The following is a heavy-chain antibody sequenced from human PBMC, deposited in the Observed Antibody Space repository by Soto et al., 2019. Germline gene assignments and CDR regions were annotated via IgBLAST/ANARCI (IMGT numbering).Heavy chain of an antibody. J-gene: IGHJ5*02. D-gene: IGHD5-12*01. CDR1: GFTVSGNY. V-gene: IGHV3-66*01. CDR2: IYSTNNT. Sequence: EVQLVESGGGLVQAGGSLRLSCAASGFTVSGNYMAWVRQAPGKGLEWVSIIYSTNNTYYADFVKGRFTMSRDNSKNTMWLQMNSLRAEVTAVYYCARASIVSTMGGWLDPWGQGARVIVSS. CDR3: ARASIVSTMGGWLDP.